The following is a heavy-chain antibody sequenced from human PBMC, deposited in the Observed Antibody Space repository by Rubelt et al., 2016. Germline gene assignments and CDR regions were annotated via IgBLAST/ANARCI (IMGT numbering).Heavy chain of an antibody. CDR1: GGSISSRNYY. J-gene: IGHJ4*02. D-gene: IGHD2-2*01. Sequence: QLQLQESGPGLVKPSETLSLICTVSGGSISSRNYYWGWIRQSPGKGLEWIGGVFYSGSAYYNPSLKIRVTISVDTSKNQFSLKLSSVTAADTAVYYCVRRDYARSTLDYWGQGTLVTVSS. V-gene: IGHV4-39*01. CDR3: VRRDYARSTLDY. CDR2: VFYSGSA.